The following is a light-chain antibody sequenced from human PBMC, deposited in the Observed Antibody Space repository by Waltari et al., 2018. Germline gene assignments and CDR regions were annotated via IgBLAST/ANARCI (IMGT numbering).Light chain of an antibody. V-gene: IGLV1-40*01. CDR1: SPNIGAGYD. Sequence: QSVLTQPPSVSGAPGQRVTISCTGSSPNIGAGYDVPWYQQLPGTAPKLLTYGNSNRPSGVPDRFSGSKSGTSASLAITGLQAEDEADYYCQSYDSSLSAWVFGGGTKLTVL. J-gene: IGLJ3*02. CDR2: GNS. CDR3: QSYDSSLSAWV.